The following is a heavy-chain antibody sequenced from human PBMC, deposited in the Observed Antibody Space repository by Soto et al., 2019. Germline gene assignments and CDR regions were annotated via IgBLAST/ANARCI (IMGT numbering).Heavy chain of an antibody. J-gene: IGHJ4*02. Sequence: QVQLVQSGGEVKKPGASVKVSCKASGYSFSSYGISWVRQAPGQGPEWLGWISANNGNTKYIRKVQGRVTITTDTSTNTAYMELRSLRSDDTAVYDCARDRPYFEFWSVYYGFDHWGQGTLVTVSS. CDR3: ARDRPYFEFWSVYYGFDH. CDR1: GYSFSSYG. V-gene: IGHV1-18*04. CDR2: ISANNGNT. D-gene: IGHD3-3*01.